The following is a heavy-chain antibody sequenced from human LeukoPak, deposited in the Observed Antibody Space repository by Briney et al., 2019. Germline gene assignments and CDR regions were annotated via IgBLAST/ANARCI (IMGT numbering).Heavy chain of an antibody. CDR2: IGNDGRAK. CDR3: AKEEAWGVNAFDS. Sequence: HPGGSLRLSRAGSRFTTGFTFSDYGIHWVRQAPGKGLEWVAVIGNDGRAKYYADSVRGRFTISRDNIENTVFLQMNSLSSDDTAVYFCAKEEAWGVNAFDSWGQGTLVTVSS. D-gene: IGHD3-10*01. V-gene: IGHV3-30*18. J-gene: IGHJ4*02. CDR1: RFTTGFTFSDYG.